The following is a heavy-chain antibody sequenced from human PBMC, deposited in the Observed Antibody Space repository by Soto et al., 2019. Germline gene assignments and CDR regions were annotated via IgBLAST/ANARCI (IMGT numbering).Heavy chain of an antibody. D-gene: IGHD3-9*01. CDR3: ARGRANYDILTGPYYFDY. V-gene: IGHV1-18*01. Sequence: ASVKVSCKASGYTFTSYGISWVRQAPGQGLEWMGWISAYNGNTNYAQKLKGRVTMTTDTSTSTAYMELRSLRSDDTAVYYCARGRANYDILTGPYYFDYWGQGTLVTVSS. CDR1: GYTFTSYG. CDR2: ISAYNGNT. J-gene: IGHJ4*02.